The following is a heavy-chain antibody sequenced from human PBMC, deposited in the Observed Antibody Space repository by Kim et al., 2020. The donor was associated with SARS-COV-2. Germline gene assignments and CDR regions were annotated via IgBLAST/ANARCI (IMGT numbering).Heavy chain of an antibody. CDR2: ISSSSSYI. D-gene: IGHD3-3*01. J-gene: IGHJ6*02. CDR1: GFTFSSYS. Sequence: GGSLRLSCAASGFTFSSYSMNWVRQAPGKGLEWVSSISSSSSYIYYADSVKGRFTISRDNAKNSLYLQMNSLRAEDTAVYYCARDKTGITIFGVVIVPEMNHRNYSYGMDVWGQGTTVTVSS. V-gene: IGHV3-21*01. CDR3: ARDKTGITIFGVVIVPEMNHRNYSYGMDV.